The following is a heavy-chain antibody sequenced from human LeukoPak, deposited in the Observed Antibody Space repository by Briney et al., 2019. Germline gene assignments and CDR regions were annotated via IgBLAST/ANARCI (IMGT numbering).Heavy chain of an antibody. V-gene: IGHV1-69*04. CDR3: AAGEWEQLLNY. CDR1: GGTFSSYA. D-gene: IGHD1/OR15-1a*01. CDR2: IIPILGIA. Sequence: SVKVSCKASGGTFSSYAISWVRQAPGQGLEWMGRIIPILGIANYAQKFQGRVTITADKSTSTAYMELSSLRFEDTAVYYCAAGEWEQLLNYWGQGTLVTVSS. J-gene: IGHJ4*02.